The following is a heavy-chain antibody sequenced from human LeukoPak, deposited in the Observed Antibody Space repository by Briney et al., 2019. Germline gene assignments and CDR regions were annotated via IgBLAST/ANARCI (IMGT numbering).Heavy chain of an antibody. J-gene: IGHJ4*02. V-gene: IGHV3-33*01. CDR1: GFNFSTYG. CDR2: IWYDGSNK. D-gene: IGHD4-17*01. Sequence: GRSLRLSCAASGFNFSTYGMHWVRQAPGKGLEWVAVIWYDGSNKYYGDSVKGRVTISRDNSKSTLYLQLNSLRAEDTAVYYCARDDGDSIFDHWGQGTLVTVSS. CDR3: ARDDGDSIFDH.